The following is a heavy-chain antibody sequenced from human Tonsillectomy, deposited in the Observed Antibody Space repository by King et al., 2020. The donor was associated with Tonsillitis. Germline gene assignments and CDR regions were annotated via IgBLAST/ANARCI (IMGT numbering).Heavy chain of an antibody. D-gene: IGHD3-16*01. Sequence: VQLVESGGGQVKPGGSLRLSCAASGFSFSTYSMNWVRQAPGKGLEWVSYISNSSSSIYYADSVKGRFTISRDNAQNSLYLQLNSLRAEDTAVYYCARDRQGLAGLSETYYFDYWGQGTLVTVSS. CDR2: ISNSSSSI. J-gene: IGHJ4*02. CDR1: GFSFSTYS. V-gene: IGHV3-21*01. CDR3: ARDRQGLAGLSETYYFDY.